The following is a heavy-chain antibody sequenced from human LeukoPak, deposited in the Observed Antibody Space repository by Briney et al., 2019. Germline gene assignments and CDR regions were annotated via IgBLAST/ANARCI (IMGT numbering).Heavy chain of an antibody. Sequence: GGSLRLSCEVSGLTFSNYAMHWVRQAPGKGLEWVAVISYDGDNKYNADSVRGRFTISRDNSKSTLYLQMNSLRAEDTAVYYCARWQHDTAFFDYWGQGTLVTVSS. D-gene: IGHD1-1*01. V-gene: IGHV3-30-3*01. CDR3: ARWQHDTAFFDY. CDR2: ISYDGDNK. CDR1: GLTFSNYA. J-gene: IGHJ4*02.